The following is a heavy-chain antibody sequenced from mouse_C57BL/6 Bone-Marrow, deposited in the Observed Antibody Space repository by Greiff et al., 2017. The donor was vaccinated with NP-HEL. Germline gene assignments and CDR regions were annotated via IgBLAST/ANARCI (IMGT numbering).Heavy chain of an antibody. D-gene: IGHD1-1*01. Sequence: EVQLVESGGDLVKPGGSLKLSCAASGFTFSSYGMSWVRQTPDKRLEWVATISSGGSYTYYPDSVKGRFTISRDNAKNTLYLQMSSLKSEDTAMYYCARITTVVGYYYAMDYWGQGTSVTVSS. CDR1: GFTFSSYG. J-gene: IGHJ4*01. V-gene: IGHV5-6*01. CDR3: ARITTVVGYYYAMDY. CDR2: ISSGGSYT.